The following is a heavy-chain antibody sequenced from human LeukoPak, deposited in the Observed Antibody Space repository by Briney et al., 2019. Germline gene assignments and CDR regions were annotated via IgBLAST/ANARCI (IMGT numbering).Heavy chain of an antibody. J-gene: IGHJ4*02. CDR2: MYYSGRT. CDR1: GGSISSYC. CDR3: ARHVLENYDILTGYSTGGYFDY. D-gene: IGHD3-9*01. V-gene: IGHV4-39*01. Sequence: SETLSLTCTVSGGSISSYCWGWIRQPPGKGLEWIGSMYYSGRTYYNPSLKSRVTISVDTSKNQFSLKLRSVTAADTAVYYCARHVLENYDILTGYSTGGYFDYWGQGTLVTVSS.